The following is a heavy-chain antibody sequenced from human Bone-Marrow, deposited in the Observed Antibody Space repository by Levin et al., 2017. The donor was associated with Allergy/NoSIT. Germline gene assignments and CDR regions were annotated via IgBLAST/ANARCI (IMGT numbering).Heavy chain of an antibody. J-gene: IGHJ3*02. V-gene: IGHV1-46*01. CDR1: GYTFSNYY. CDR2: VIPGGHSI. CDR3: ARETDLEYSTSAVGAFDI. Sequence: GESLKISCKASGYTFSNYYIHWLRQAPGHGLEWMGKVIPGGHSIRYSHKFQGRVTMTRDTSTSTVYMELTSLISEDTATYYCARETDLEYSTSAVGAFDIWGQGTKVTVSS. D-gene: IGHD2/OR15-2a*01.